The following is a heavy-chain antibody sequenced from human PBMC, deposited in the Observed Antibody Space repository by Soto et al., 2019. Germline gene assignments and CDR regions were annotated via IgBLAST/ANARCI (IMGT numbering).Heavy chain of an antibody. CDR3: ARPLSPGGGYDAFAI. J-gene: IGHJ3*02. Sequence: EVQLVQSGAEVKKPGESLKISCKGSGYSFTSYWIGWVRQMPGKGLECMGIIYPGDSDTRYSPSFQGQVTISPDKSISTAYLQGSSLRASDTAMYYCARPLSPGGGYDAFAIWGQGTMVTVSS. CDR2: IYPGDSDT. D-gene: IGHD5-12*01. CDR1: GYSFTSYW. V-gene: IGHV5-51*03.